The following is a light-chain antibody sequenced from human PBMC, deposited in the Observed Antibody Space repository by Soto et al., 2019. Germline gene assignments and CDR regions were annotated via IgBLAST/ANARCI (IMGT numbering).Light chain of an antibody. Sequence: QSALTQPPSASGSPGQSVTISCTGTSSDVGGYNYVSWYQLHPGKAPKLMIYEVSKRPSGVPDRFSGSKSGNTASLTVSGLQAEDEADYYCSSYAGSNNYDVFGTGTKVTVL. V-gene: IGLV2-8*01. CDR1: SSDVGGYNY. J-gene: IGLJ1*01. CDR2: EVS. CDR3: SSYAGSNNYDV.